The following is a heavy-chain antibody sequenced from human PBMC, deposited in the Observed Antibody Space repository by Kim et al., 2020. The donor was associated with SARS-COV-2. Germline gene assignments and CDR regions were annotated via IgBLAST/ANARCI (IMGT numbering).Heavy chain of an antibody. V-gene: IGHV4-39*07. CDR3: ARVVGRHCSGGSCYRGWFDP. D-gene: IGHD2-15*01. CDR1: GGSISSSSYY. Sequence: SETLSLTCTVSGGSISSSSYYWGWIRQPPGKGLEWIGSIYYSGSTYYNPSLKSRVTISVDTSKNQFSLKLSSVTAADTAVYYCARVVGRHCSGGSCYRGWFDPWGQGTLVTVSS. CDR2: IYYSGST. J-gene: IGHJ5*02.